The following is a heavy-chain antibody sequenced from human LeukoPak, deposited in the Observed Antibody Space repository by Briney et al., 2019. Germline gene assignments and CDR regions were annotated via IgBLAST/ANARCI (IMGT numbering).Heavy chain of an antibody. CDR2: IYYTWST. CDR3: ARYTYGPFDY. CDR1: WVSVYSVNYC. D-gene: IGHD5-18*01. Sequence: SETLSLTCTVSWVSVYSVNYCWSWIRQRPGKGLEWIGYIYYTWSTNYSPSLKSRVTISVDTSKNQFSLRLSSVTAADTAVYFCARYTYGPFDYWGQGTLATVSS. J-gene: IGHJ4*02. V-gene: IGHV4-61*01.